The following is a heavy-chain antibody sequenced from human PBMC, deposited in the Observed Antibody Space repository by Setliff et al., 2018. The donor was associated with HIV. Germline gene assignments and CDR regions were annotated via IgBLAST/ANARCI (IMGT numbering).Heavy chain of an antibody. J-gene: IGHJ4*02. CDR3: ARTYSSSWYSSHLWVDY. D-gene: IGHD6-13*01. CDR1: GGYMSGYY. CDR2: IYTSGST. Sequence: CTVSGGYMSGYYWSWIRQPAGKGLEWIGHIYTSGSTNYNPSLKSRVTISADTSKNQFSLKLSSVTAADTAVYYCARTYSSSWYSSHLWVDYWGQGTLVTVSS. V-gene: IGHV4-4*08.